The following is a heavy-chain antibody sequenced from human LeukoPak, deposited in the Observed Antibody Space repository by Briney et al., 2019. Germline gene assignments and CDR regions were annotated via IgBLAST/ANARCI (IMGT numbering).Heavy chain of an antibody. D-gene: IGHD3-22*01. J-gene: IGHJ4*02. CDR3: AKEVIYRYYDSSGYYYIRPFDY. CDR1: GVSMSSYY. V-gene: IGHV3-23*01. CDR2: ISGSGGST. Sequence: ETLSLTCTASGVSMSSYYWSWVRQAPGKGLEWVSAISGSGGSTYYADSVKGRFTISRDNSKNPLYLQMNSLRAEDTAVYYCAKEVIYRYYDSSGYYYIRPFDYWGQGTLVTVSS.